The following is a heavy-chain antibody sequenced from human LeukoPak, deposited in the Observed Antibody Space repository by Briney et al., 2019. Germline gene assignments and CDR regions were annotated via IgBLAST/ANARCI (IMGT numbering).Heavy chain of an antibody. D-gene: IGHD5-24*01. CDR1: GFTVSSNY. CDR3: ARDPSRDGYNFDH. Sequence: PGGSLRVSCAASGFTVSSNYMSWVRQAPGRGLEWVSVIYSGVTTYYADSVKGRFTISRDNSKNTLYLQMNSLRAEDTAVYYCARDPSRDGYNFDHWGQGTLVTVSS. CDR2: IYSGVTT. V-gene: IGHV3-53*01. J-gene: IGHJ4*02.